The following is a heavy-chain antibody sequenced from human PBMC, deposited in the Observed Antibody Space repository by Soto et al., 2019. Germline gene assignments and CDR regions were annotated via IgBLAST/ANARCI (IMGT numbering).Heavy chain of an antibody. CDR1: GGTFSSYA. CDR2: IIPIFGTA. CDR3: ARIGLISRQWLVHYYFDY. Sequence: SVKVSCKASGGTFSSYAISWVRQAPGQGLEWMGGIIPIFGTANYAQKFQGRVTITADESTSTAYMELSSLRSEDTAVYYCARIGLISRQWLVHYYFDYWGQGTLVTVSS. V-gene: IGHV1-69*13. J-gene: IGHJ4*02. D-gene: IGHD6-19*01.